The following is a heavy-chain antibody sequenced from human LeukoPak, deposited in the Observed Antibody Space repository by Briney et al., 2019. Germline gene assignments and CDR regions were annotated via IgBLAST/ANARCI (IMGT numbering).Heavy chain of an antibody. J-gene: IGHJ4*02. CDR3: ARVEANYYGSGSPYFDY. CDR1: GYTFTGYY. V-gene: IGHV1-2*02. D-gene: IGHD3-10*01. CDR2: INPNSGGT. Sequence: ASVKVSCKASGYTFTGYYMHWVRQGPGQGLEWMGWINPNSGGTNYAQKFQGRVTMTRDTSISTAYMELSRLRSDDTAVYYCARVEANYYGSGSPYFDYWGQGTLVTVSS.